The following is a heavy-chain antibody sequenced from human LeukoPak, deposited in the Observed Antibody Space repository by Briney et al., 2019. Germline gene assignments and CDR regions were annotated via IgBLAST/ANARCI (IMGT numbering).Heavy chain of an antibody. J-gene: IGHJ4*02. CDR2: SYYSGNT. CDR3: ARDLYNWNS. CDR1: GGSISSYY. V-gene: IGHV4-59*01. D-gene: IGHD1-20*01. Sequence: SETPSLTCTVSGGSISSYYWSWIRQPPGKGLEWIGYSYYSGNTNYNPSLKSRVTISVDTSKNQFSLKLSSVTAADTAVYYCARDLYNWNSWGQGTLVTVSS.